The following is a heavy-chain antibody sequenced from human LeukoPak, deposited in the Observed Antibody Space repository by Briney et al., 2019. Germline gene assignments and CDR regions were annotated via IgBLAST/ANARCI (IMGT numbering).Heavy chain of an antibody. D-gene: IGHD1-1*01. CDR1: GFTFSRYW. CDR2: IKEDGSEN. CDR3: ARQRYSDY. Sequence: PGGSLRLSCAAPGFTFSRYWMTWVRQAPGEGLEWVANIKEDGSENSYVESVKGRFTISRDNAKNSLYLQLNSLRAEDTAVYICARQRYSDYWGQGTLVTVSS. J-gene: IGHJ4*02. V-gene: IGHV3-7*01.